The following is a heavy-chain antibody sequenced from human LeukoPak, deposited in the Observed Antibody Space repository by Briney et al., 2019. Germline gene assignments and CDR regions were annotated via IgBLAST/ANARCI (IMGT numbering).Heavy chain of an antibody. J-gene: IGHJ4*02. CDR3: ARDKGSIAAAGTSFDY. Sequence: ASVKVSCKASGYTFTSYGISWVRQAPGQGLEWMGWISAYNGNTNYAQKLQGRVTMTTDTSTSTAYMELRSLRSDDTAVYYCARDKGSIAAAGTSFDYWGQGTLVTVSS. D-gene: IGHD6-13*01. CDR1: GYTFTSYG. V-gene: IGHV1-18*01. CDR2: ISAYNGNT.